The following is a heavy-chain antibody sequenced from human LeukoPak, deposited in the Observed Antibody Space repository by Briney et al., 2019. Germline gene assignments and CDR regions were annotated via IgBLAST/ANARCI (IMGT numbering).Heavy chain of an antibody. CDR2: IIPRVGLT. CDR3: ARPRGDAAGVENWFDP. CDR1: GGXLSSYP. V-gene: IGHV1-69*02. Sequence: SVKVSCKASGGXLSSYPFTWVRQAPGHGLEWMGKIIPRVGLTKYAERFQGRITLTADTSTSIAYMELSSLTSDDTAVYYCARPRGDAAGVENWFDPWGPGTLVIVSS. D-gene: IGHD6-13*01. J-gene: IGHJ5*02.